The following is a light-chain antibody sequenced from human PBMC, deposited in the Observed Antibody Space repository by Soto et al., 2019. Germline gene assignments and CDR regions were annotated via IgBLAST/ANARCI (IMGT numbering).Light chain of an antibody. CDR3: SSYTSSSPPYV. V-gene: IGLV2-14*01. Sequence: QSALTQPASVSGSPGQSITISCTGTSSDVGGYNYGSWYQQHPGKAPKLMIYDVSNRPSGVSNRFSGSKSGNTASLTISGLQAEDEADYYCSSYTSSSPPYVFGTGTKLTVL. CDR2: DVS. CDR1: SSDVGGYNY. J-gene: IGLJ1*01.